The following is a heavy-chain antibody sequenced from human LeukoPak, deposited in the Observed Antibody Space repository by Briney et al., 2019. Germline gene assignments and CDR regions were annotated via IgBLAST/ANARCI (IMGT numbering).Heavy chain of an antibody. Sequence: GGSLRLSCAASGFTFSSYAMSWVRQAPGKGLEWVSAISGSGGSTYYADSVKGRFTISRDNSKNTLYLQMNSLRAEDTAVYYCAREGNWNDERPPSFGDYWGQGTLVTVSS. CDR3: AREGNWNDERPPSFGDY. D-gene: IGHD1-20*01. V-gene: IGHV3-23*01. CDR1: GFTFSSYA. CDR2: ISGSGGST. J-gene: IGHJ4*02.